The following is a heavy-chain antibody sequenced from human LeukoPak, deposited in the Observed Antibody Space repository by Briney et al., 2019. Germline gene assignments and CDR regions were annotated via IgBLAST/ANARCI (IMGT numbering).Heavy chain of an antibody. CDR1: GGSISSGSYY. J-gene: IGHJ6*02. CDR3: ARSLGVTITQYGMDV. CDR2: IYTSGST. Sequence: SETLSLTCTVSGGSISSGSYYWSWIRQPAGKGLEWIGRIYTSGSTNYNPSRKSRVTISVDTSKNQFSLKLSSVTAADTAVYYCARSLGVTITQYGMDVWGQGTTVTVSS. V-gene: IGHV4-61*02. D-gene: IGHD5-12*01.